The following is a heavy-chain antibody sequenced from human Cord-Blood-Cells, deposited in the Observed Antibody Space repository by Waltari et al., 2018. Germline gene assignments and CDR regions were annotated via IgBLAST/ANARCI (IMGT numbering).Heavy chain of an antibody. CDR3: ASGPIAAAGTSYFDL. Sequence: QVQLQQWGAGLLKPSETLSLTCAVYGGSFSGYYWSWIRQPPGKGLEWIGEINHSGSTNYTPSLKSRVTISVDTSKNQFSLKLSSVTAADTAVYYCASGPIAAAGTSYFDLWGRGTLVTVSS. J-gene: IGHJ2*01. CDR2: INHSGST. D-gene: IGHD6-13*01. CDR1: GGSFSGYY. V-gene: IGHV4-34*01.